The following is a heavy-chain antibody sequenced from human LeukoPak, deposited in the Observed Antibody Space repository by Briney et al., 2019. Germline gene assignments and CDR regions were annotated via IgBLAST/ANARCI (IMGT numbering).Heavy chain of an antibody. CDR3: ARHWGHYGDYGGFDS. CDR1: GYSFINYW. J-gene: IGHJ4*02. CDR2: IFPGDPET. V-gene: IGHV5-51*01. D-gene: IGHD4-17*01. Sequence: GESLQISCKTSGYSFINYWVGWVRQLPGKGLEWMGIIFPGDPETRYSPSFQGQVTILADNSISTAYLQWNSLKASDTAMYYCARHWGHYGDYGGFDSWGQGTLVTVSS.